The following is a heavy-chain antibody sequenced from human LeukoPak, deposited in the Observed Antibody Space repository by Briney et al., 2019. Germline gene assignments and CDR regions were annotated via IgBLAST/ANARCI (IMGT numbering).Heavy chain of an antibody. CDR1: GFTFDDYG. V-gene: IGHV3-30*03. CDR2: ISYDGSNK. CDR3: ARLGKGVYPFDY. Sequence: GGSLRLSCAASGFTFDDYGMSWVRQAPGKGLEWVAVISYDGSNKYYADSVKGRFTISRDNAKNSLYLQMNSLRAEDTAVYYCARLGKGVYPFDYWGQGTLVTVSS. D-gene: IGHD6-13*01. J-gene: IGHJ4*02.